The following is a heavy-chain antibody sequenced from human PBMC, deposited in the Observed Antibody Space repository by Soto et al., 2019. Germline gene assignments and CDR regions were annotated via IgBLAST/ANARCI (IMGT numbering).Heavy chain of an antibody. CDR1: GGTFSSYA. V-gene: IGHV1-69*01. CDR3: ASATIFGVVMEYGMDV. D-gene: IGHD3-3*01. Sequence: QVQLVQSGAEVKKPGSSVKVSCKASGGTFSSYAISWVRQAPGQGLEWMGGIIPIFGTANYAQKFQGRVTITADESTSPAYMELSSLRSEDTAVYYCASATIFGVVMEYGMDVWGQGTTVTVSS. CDR2: IIPIFGTA. J-gene: IGHJ6*02.